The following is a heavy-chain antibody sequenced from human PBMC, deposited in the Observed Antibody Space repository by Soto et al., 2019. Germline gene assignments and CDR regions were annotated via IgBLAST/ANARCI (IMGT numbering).Heavy chain of an antibody. CDR2: INTGNGNT. J-gene: IGHJ4*02. V-gene: IGHV1-3*04. D-gene: IGHD4-17*01. Sequence: QVQLVQSGADVKKPGASVKVSCNASGYTFTTYLIHWVRQAPGERLEWMGWINTGNGNTKYSHELQGRVTITRDTSATTAYMELNSLTSEDTAVYYCARALYGDSLDSCGQGTLVTVSS. CDR3: ARALYGDSLDS. CDR1: GYTFTTYL.